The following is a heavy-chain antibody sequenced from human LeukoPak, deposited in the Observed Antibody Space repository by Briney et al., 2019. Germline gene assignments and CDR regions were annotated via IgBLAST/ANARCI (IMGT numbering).Heavy chain of an antibody. CDR3: VRGSQPDRGLDY. J-gene: IGHJ4*02. D-gene: IGHD3-10*01. CDR1: GLTFSNYA. CDR2: ISTNGDRT. Sequence: GGSLRLSCAASGLTFSNYAMTWVRQAPGKGLEWVSAISTNGDRTYYADSVKGRFTVSRDNAKNMLYLQMNSLGVEDTALYYCVRGSQPDRGLDYWGQGTLVTVSS. V-gene: IGHV3-23*01.